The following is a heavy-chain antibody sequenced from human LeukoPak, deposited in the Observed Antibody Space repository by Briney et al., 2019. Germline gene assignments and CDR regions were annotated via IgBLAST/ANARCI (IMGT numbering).Heavy chain of an antibody. CDR1: GGSISSSSYY. Sequence: SSETLSLTCTVSGGSISSSSYYWGWIRQPPGKGLEWIGSIYYSGSTYYNPSLKSRVTISVDTSKNQFSLKLSSVTAADTAVYHCAKAKLRSLRFFSEVVITRFNYFDYWGQGTLVTVSS. V-gene: IGHV4-39*07. CDR2: IYYSGST. D-gene: IGHD3-22*01. CDR3: AKAKLRSLRFFSEVVITRFNYFDY. J-gene: IGHJ4*02.